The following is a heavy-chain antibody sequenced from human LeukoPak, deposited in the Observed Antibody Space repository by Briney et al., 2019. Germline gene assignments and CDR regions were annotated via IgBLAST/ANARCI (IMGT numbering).Heavy chain of an antibody. CDR1: GGSISSGSYY. V-gene: IGHV4-61*02. J-gene: IGHJ4*02. CDR3: ARDLLRAFDY. Sequence: SQTLSLTCTVSGGSISSGSYYWSWIRQPAGKGLEWIGRIYTSGSTNYNPSLESRVTISVDTSKNQFSLKLSSVTAADTAVYYCARDLLRAFDYWGQGTLVTVSS. D-gene: IGHD1-26*01. CDR2: IYTSGST.